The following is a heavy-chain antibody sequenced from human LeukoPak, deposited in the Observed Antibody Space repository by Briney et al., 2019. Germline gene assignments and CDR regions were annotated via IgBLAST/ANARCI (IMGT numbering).Heavy chain of an antibody. J-gene: IGHJ5*02. CDR1: GFTFSSYG. V-gene: IGHV3-30*03. CDR2: ISYDGSNK. D-gene: IGHD2-2*02. CDR3: AREYCSSTSCYTYWFDP. Sequence: GGSLRLSCAASGFTFSSYGMHWVRQAPGKGLEWVAVISYDGSNKYYADSVKGRFTISRDNSKNTLYLQMNSLRAEDTAVYYCAREYCSSTSCYTYWFDPWGQGTLVTVSS.